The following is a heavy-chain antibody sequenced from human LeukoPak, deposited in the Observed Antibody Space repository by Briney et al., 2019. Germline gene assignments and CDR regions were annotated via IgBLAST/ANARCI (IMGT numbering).Heavy chain of an antibody. D-gene: IGHD3-16*01. CDR1: GYTFTSYY. Sequence: ASVKVSCKASGYTFTSYYMHWVRQAPGQGLEWMGGIIPIFGTANYAQKFQGRVTITTDESTSTAYMELSSLRSEDTAVYYCARDFFMITFGGAIGYWGQGTLVTVSS. CDR3: ARDFFMITFGGAIGY. V-gene: IGHV1-69*05. CDR2: IIPIFGTA. J-gene: IGHJ4*02.